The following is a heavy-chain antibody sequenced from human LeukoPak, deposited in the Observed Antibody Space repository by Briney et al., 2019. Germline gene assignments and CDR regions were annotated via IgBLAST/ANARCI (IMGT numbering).Heavy chain of an antibody. CDR2: VSGSGGNT. CDR1: GFTFTNSA. CDR3: AKSLAVPGSPDY. D-gene: IGHD6-19*01. Sequence: GGSLRLSCAASGFTFTNSAMTWIRQAPGKGLEWVSTVSGSGGNTYYADSVKGRFTISRDNSENTLYLQMNSLRAQDTAVYYCAKSLAVPGSPDYWGQGTLDTVSS. J-gene: IGHJ4*02. V-gene: IGHV3-23*01.